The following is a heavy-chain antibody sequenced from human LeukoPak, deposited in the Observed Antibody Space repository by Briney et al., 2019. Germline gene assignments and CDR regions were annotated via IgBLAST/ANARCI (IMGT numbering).Heavy chain of an antibody. CDR3: AVKVTTQPGTAVPWGMDV. Sequence: GASVKVSCKASGYTFTGYYMHWVRQAPGQGLEWMGWINPNSGGTSYAQKFQGRVTMTRDTSISTAYMGLSRLRSDDTAVYYCAVKVTTQPGTAVPWGMDVWGQGTTVTVSS. CDR1: GYTFTGYY. D-gene: IGHD4-11*01. CDR2: INPNSGGT. V-gene: IGHV1-2*02. J-gene: IGHJ6*02.